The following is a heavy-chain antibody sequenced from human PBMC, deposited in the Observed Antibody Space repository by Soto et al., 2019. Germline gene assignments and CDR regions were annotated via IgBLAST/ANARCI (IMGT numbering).Heavy chain of an antibody. D-gene: IGHD2-21*02. J-gene: IGHJ4*02. Sequence: SGGSLRLSCAASGFTFSSYAMHWVRQAPGKGLEWVAVISYDGSNKYYADSVKGRFTISRDNSKNTLYLQMNSLRAEDTAVHYCARGVVTAIKATTCFDYWGQGTLVTVSS. CDR2: ISYDGSNK. CDR3: ARGVVTAIKATTCFDY. CDR1: GFTFSSYA. V-gene: IGHV3-30-3*01.